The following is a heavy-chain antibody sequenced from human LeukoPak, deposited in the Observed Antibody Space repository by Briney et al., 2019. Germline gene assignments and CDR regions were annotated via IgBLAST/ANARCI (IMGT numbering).Heavy chain of an antibody. J-gene: IGHJ4*02. Sequence: KPSETLSLTCNVSGYSIRSDYYWGWIRQPPGEGLEWIGNIHHGGSSYHNPSLKNRVTISVDTSKNQFSLKVSSVSAADTAVYYCARGYSGYTIDYWGQGTLVTVSS. CDR2: IHHGGSS. V-gene: IGHV4-38-2*02. CDR1: GYSIRSDYY. D-gene: IGHD5-12*01. CDR3: ARGYSGYTIDY.